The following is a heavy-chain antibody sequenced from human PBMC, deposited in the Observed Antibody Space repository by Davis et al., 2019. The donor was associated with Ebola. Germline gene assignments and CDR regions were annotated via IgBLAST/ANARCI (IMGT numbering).Heavy chain of an antibody. CDR2: IYYRGST. CDR1: GASISSYY. D-gene: IGHD2-21*02. J-gene: IGHJ4*02. CDR3: ARFTSGDRVYFDY. V-gene: IGHV4-59*01. Sequence: SDTLSLTCTVSGASISSYYWSWIRQPPGKGLEWIGYIYYRGSTNYNPSLKSRVTISVDTSKNQFSLKLSAVTAADTAVYYCARFTSGDRVYFDYWGQGTLVTGSS.